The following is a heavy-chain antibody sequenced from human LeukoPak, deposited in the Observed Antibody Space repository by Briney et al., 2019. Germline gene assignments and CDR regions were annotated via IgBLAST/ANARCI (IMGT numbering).Heavy chain of an antibody. CDR1: GFTVITSD. J-gene: IGHJ4*02. V-gene: IGHV3-53*01. CDR3: ARGVEPLAANTLAY. Sequence: GGSLRLSCAASGFTVITSDMTWVRQAPGKGLEWVSVLYSDGNTKYADSVQGRFTISRDNSKNTLYLEMNSLSPDGTAVYYCARGVEPLAANTLAYWGQGTLVTVSS. D-gene: IGHD1-14*01. CDR2: LYSDGNT.